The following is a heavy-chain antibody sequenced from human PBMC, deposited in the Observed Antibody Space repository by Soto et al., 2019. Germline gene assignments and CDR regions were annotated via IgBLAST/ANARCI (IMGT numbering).Heavy chain of an antibody. D-gene: IGHD2-21*01. CDR2: LQTDGSHP. J-gene: IGHJ4*02. V-gene: IGHV3-74*01. Sequence: EVQLVESGGGLFQRGGSLRLSCIASGFTFNYYWMHWVRQAPGKGLMWVSRLQTDGSHPDYADSVKGRFTISRDNAKNTLYLQMNNLRAEDTAVYYCARGGEPDYWGQGTLVTVSS. CDR3: ARGGEPDY. CDR1: GFTFNYYW.